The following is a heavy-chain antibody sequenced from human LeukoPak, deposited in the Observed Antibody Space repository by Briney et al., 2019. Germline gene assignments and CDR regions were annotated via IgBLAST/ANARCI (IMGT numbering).Heavy chain of an antibody. CDR3: ARDRYYYDSSGYLLDY. D-gene: IGHD3-22*01. V-gene: IGHV3-33*01. CDR2: IWYDGSNK. CDR1: GFTFSSYG. Sequence: PGGSLRLSCAASGFTFSSYGMHWVRQAPGKGLEWVAVIWYDGSNKCYADSVKGRFTISRDNSKNTLYLQMNSLRAEDTAVYYCARDRYYYDSSGYLLDYWGQGTLVTVSS. J-gene: IGHJ4*02.